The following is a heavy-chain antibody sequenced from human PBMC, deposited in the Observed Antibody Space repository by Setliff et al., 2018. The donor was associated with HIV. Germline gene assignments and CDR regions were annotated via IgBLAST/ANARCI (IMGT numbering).Heavy chain of an antibody. CDR2: IYYSGRT. V-gene: IGHV4-59*01. J-gene: IGHJ3*02. Sequence: SETLSLTCIISDGSISSYYWSWFRQTPGKGLEWIGHIYYSGRTNYNPSLNSRVTISIDTSKNHFSLKLASVTAADTAIYYCVRESLAALDIWGQGTLVTVSS. CDR1: DGSISSYY. CDR3: VRESLAALDI.